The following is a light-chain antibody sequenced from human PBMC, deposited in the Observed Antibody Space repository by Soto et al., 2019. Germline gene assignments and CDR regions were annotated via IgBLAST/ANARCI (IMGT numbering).Light chain of an antibody. V-gene: IGLV2-14*01. Sequence: QSALTQPASVSGSPVQSITISCTGTSSDVGGYNYVSWYQQHPGKAPKLMIYDVSNRPSGVSNRFSGSKSGNTASLTISVLQAEDESDYYCSSYTSSSTYVFGTVTKLTVL. CDR3: SSYTSSSTYV. CDR1: SSDVGGYNY. J-gene: IGLJ1*01. CDR2: DVS.